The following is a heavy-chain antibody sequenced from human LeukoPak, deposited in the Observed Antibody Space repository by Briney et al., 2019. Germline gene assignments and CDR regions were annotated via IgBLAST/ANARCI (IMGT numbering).Heavy chain of an antibody. CDR1: GFSFSSYN. J-gene: IGHJ4*02. CDR3: ARDGVEYGSGGFYLDY. V-gene: IGHV3-48*01. Sequence: GGSLRLSCGASGFSFSSYNMNWVRQAPGKGLEWVSSISRGSTTIYYADSVKGRFTISRDNAKNSLYLQMNSLRAEDTAVYYCARDGVEYGSGGFYLDYWGQGTLVTVSS. CDR2: ISRGSTTI. D-gene: IGHD3-10*01.